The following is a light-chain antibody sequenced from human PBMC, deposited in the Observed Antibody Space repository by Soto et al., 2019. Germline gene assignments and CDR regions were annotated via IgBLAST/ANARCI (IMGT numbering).Light chain of an antibody. CDR3: SSDTSSSTLLV. V-gene: IGLV2-14*01. J-gene: IGLJ1*01. CDR1: SIDVGRNNY. CDR2: EVS. Sequence: QSVVTQPSCVSGFPGQSITISCTGTSIDVGRNNYVSWDQRYTGKAHKLMLYEVSSRPSGVSNRFSGSKSGNTASLTISGLQAEDEGDYYCSSDTSSSTLLVVGTGTKVTV.